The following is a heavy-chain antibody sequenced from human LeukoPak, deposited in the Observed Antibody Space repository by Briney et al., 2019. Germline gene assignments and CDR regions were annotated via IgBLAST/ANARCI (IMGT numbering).Heavy chain of an antibody. D-gene: IGHD5-12*01. V-gene: IGHV3-48*04. Sequence: GGSLRLSCAASGFTFSSYSMNWVRQAPGKGLEWVSYISSSSSTIYYADSLKGRFTISRDNAKNSLYLQMNSLRAEDTAVYYCERGGYSRDYWGQGTLVTVSS. J-gene: IGHJ4*02. CDR2: ISSSSSTI. CDR1: GFTFSSYS. CDR3: ERGGYSRDY.